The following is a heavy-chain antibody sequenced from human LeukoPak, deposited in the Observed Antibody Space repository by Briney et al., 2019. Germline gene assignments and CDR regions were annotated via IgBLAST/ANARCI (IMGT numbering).Heavy chain of an antibody. Sequence: ASVKVSCKASGYTFTGHYMHWVRQAPGQGLEWMGWINPNRGGTNYVQKFQGRVTMTRDTSINTAYMELSSLTSDDTAVYFCATWGLHFDIWGQGTMVTVAS. D-gene: IGHD3-16*01. CDR2: INPNRGGT. J-gene: IGHJ3*02. CDR3: ATWGLHFDI. CDR1: GYTFTGHY. V-gene: IGHV1-2*02.